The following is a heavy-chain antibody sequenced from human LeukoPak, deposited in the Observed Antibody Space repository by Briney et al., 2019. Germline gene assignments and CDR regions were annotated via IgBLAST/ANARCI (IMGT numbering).Heavy chain of an antibody. CDR2: VYYSGST. V-gene: IGHV4-59*01. Sequence: SETLSLTCSVSGGSISSFYWSWIRQPPGKGLEWIGYVYYSGSTNYNPSLKSRVTISVDTSKNQFSLKLSSVTAADTAVYYCARGKYYFNYWGQGTLVTVSS. CDR3: ARGKYYFNY. J-gene: IGHJ4*02. CDR1: GGSISSFY.